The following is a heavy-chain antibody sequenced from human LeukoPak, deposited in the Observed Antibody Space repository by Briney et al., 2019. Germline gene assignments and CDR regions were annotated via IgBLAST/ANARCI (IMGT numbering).Heavy chain of an antibody. CDR3: TRVYDFWSGYPDY. V-gene: IGHV3-23*01. D-gene: IGHD3-3*01. Sequence: GGSLRLSCAASGFTFSSYGMSWVRQAPGKGLEWVSGISGSGGSAYYADSVKGRFTISRDNSKNTLYLQMNSLRTEDTAVYYCTRVYDFWSGYPDYWGQGTLVTVPP. CDR1: GFTFSSYG. CDR2: ISGSGGSA. J-gene: IGHJ4*02.